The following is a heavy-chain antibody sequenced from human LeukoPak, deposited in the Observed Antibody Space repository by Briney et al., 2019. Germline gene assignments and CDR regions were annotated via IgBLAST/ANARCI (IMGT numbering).Heavy chain of an antibody. D-gene: IGHD2-15*01. V-gene: IGHV4-39*01. CDR1: GGSVSSGSYY. Sequence: PSETLSLTCTVSGGSVSSGSYYWSWIRQPPGKGLEWIGSIYYSGSTYYNPSLKSRVTISVDTSKNQFSLKLSSVTAADTAVYYCARLGSCYSCNWFDPWGQGTLVTVSS. J-gene: IGHJ5*02. CDR2: IYYSGST. CDR3: ARLGSCYSCNWFDP.